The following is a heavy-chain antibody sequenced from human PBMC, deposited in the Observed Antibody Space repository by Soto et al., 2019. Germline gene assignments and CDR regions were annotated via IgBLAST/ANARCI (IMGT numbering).Heavy chain of an antibody. J-gene: IGHJ6*02. V-gene: IGHV3-48*03. CDR1: GFTFSSYE. Sequence: GGSLRLSTAASGFTFSSYEINWVRQAPGKGLEWVSYISSSGSTIYYADSVKGRFTISRDNAKNSLYLQMNSLRAEDTAVYYCARDLPYYDFWSGFDRPSYGMDVWGQGTTVTVSS. D-gene: IGHD3-3*01. CDR3: ARDLPYYDFWSGFDRPSYGMDV. CDR2: ISSSGSTI.